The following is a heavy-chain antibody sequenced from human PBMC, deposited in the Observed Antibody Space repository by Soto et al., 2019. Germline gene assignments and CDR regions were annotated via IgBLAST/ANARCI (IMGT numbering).Heavy chain of an antibody. CDR3: ATVASSSWAYGMDV. CDR2: VNPILSMS. D-gene: IGHD6-13*01. Sequence: GASVKVSCKASGDTFSFYTINWVRQAPGLGLEWMGRVNPILSMSNYAQKFQGRVTMTADKSTSTAYMELRSLRSEDTAVYYCATVASSSWAYGMDVWGQGTTVTLSS. V-gene: IGHV1-69*02. J-gene: IGHJ6*02. CDR1: GDTFSFYT.